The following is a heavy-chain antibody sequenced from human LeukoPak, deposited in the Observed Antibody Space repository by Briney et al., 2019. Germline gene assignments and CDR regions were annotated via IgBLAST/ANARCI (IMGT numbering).Heavy chain of an antibody. CDR3: ARSSYDYGGIEGPFDY. J-gene: IGHJ4*02. D-gene: IGHD4-23*01. Sequence: GGSLRLSCAASGFTLTYYAMHWVRQAPGKGLEWVAVTSYDGNKKYYADSGEGRFTISRDSSKNTLYLQMSSLRAEDTAVYYCARSSYDYGGIEGPFDYWGQGTLVTVSS. V-gene: IGHV3-30*15. CDR2: TSYDGNKK. CDR1: GFTLTYYA.